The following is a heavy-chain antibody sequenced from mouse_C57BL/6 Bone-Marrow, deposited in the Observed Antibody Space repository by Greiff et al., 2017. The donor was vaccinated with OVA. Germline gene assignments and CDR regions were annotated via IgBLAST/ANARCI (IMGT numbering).Heavy chain of an antibody. CDR2: IYPGSGST. CDR3: AREGYYYGSSPWFAY. V-gene: IGHV1-55*01. Sequence: VQLQQPGAELVKPGASVKMSCKASGYTFTSYWITWVKQRPGQGLEWIGDIYPGSGSTNYNEKVKSKATLTVDTSSSTAYMQLSSLTSEDSAVYYCAREGYYYGSSPWFAYWGQGTLVTVSA. CDR1: GYTFTSYW. D-gene: IGHD1-1*01. J-gene: IGHJ3*01.